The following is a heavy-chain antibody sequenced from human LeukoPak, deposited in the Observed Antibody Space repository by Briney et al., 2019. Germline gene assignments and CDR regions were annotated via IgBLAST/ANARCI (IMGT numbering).Heavy chain of an antibody. J-gene: IGHJ4*02. CDR2: ISGSGGST. D-gene: IGHD2-15*01. V-gene: IGHV3-23*01. CDR3: AKSPRGGIVTALDY. Sequence: PGGSLRLSCAASGFTFSSYAMSWVRQAPGKGLEWVSAISGSGGSTYYADSVKGRFTISRDNSKNTLYLQMNSLRAEDTAVYYCAKSPRGGIVTALDYWGEGTLVTVSS. CDR1: GFTFSSYA.